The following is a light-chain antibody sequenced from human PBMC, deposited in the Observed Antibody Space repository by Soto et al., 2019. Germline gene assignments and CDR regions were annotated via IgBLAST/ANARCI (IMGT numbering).Light chain of an antibody. J-gene: IGLJ3*02. CDR1: SSNIGSNY. Sequence: QAVVTQPPLASGTPGQRVTISCSGSSSNIGSNYVYWYQQLPGTAPKLLIYRNNQRPSGVPDRFSGSKSGTSASLAISGLRSEDEADYYCAAWDDSLSGPVFGGGTKLTVL. V-gene: IGLV1-47*01. CDR2: RNN. CDR3: AAWDDSLSGPV.